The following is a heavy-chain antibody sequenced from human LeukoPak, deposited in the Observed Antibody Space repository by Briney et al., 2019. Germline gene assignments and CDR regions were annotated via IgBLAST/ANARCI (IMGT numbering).Heavy chain of an antibody. CDR1: GGSISSGSYY. J-gene: IGHJ4*02. V-gene: IGHV4-61*02. CDR2: IYTSGST. CDR3: ARDPRGD. Sequence: SETLSLTCTVSGGSISSGSYYWSWIRQPAGKGLEWTGRIYTSGSTNYNPSLKSRVTISVDTSKNQFSLKLSSVTAADTAVYYCARDPRGDWGQGTLVTVSS.